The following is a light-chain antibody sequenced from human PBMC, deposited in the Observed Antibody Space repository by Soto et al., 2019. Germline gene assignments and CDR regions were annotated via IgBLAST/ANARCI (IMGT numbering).Light chain of an antibody. CDR3: QQYNAWPFT. V-gene: IGKV3-15*01. CDR2: DAS. CDR1: QSVRSH. J-gene: IGKJ4*01. Sequence: EIVLTQSPATLSVSPGERATLSCRASQSVRSHLAWYRQVPGQAPRLLIYDASSRATGIPARFSGSGSGTEFALSISSLQSEDFAVYYCQQYNAWPFTFGGGPKVDIK.